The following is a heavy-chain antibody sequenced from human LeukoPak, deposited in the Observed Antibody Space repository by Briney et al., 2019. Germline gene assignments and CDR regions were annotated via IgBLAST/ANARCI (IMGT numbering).Heavy chain of an antibody. CDR2: IDPDGVGS. V-gene: IGHV3-74*01. D-gene: IGHD3-22*01. Sequence: GGSLRLSCTASGFSLNKHWMHWVRQAPGGGLVWVSRIDPDGVGSDSADSVRGRFTISRDNARNTLSLQMESLRAEDTAVYYCARPPDSLANAYDVWGQGTMVTVSS. J-gene: IGHJ3*01. CDR3: ARPPDSLANAYDV. CDR1: GFSLNKHW.